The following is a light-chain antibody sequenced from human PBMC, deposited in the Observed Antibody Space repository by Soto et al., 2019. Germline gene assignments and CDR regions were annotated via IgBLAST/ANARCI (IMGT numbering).Light chain of an antibody. Sequence: AIRMTQSPSSFSASTGDRVTITCRASQGISSYLAWYQQKPGKAPKLLIYAASTLQSGVPSRFSGSGSGTDFTLTISCLQSEDFATYYCQQYNNWPPVTFGQGTKVDIK. CDR1: QGISSY. CDR2: AAS. J-gene: IGKJ1*01. CDR3: QQYNNWPPVT. V-gene: IGKV1-8*01.